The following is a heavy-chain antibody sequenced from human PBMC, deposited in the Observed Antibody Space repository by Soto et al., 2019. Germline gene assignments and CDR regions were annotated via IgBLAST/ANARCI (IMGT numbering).Heavy chain of an antibody. V-gene: IGHV4-61*01. CDR1: GASVNSENYY. CDR2: VYYSGST. Sequence: SETLSLTCTVSGASVNSENYYWSWIRQPPGKGQEWIGYVYYSGSTNYDPSLKSRATISLDTYRNQFSLKMTSMTSADTAFYYCARGVFRFLQWFDPWGQGTLVTV. J-gene: IGHJ5*02. D-gene: IGHD3-3*01. CDR3: ARGVFRFLQWFDP.